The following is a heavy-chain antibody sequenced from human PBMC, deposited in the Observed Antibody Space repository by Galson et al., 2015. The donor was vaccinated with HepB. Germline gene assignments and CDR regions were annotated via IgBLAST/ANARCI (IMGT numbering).Heavy chain of an antibody. CDR3: ATESTVTTYGAEYYFDY. D-gene: IGHD4-17*01. Sequence: SLRLSCAASGFTVSSNYMSWVRQAPGKGLEWVSVIYSGGSTYYADSVKGRFTISRDNSKNTLYLQMNSLRAEDTAVYYCATESTVTTYGAEYYFDYWGQGTLVTVSS. J-gene: IGHJ4*02. CDR1: GFTVSSNY. V-gene: IGHV3-53*01. CDR2: IYSGGST.